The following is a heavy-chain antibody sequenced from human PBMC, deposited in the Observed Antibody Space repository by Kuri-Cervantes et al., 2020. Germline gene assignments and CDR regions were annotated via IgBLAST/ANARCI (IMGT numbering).Heavy chain of an antibody. CDR1: GYTFTSYA. CDR3: ARVGSWLVLLSYYGMDV. Sequence: ASVKVSCKASGYTFTSYAMHWVRQAPGQRLEWMGWSNAGNGNTKYSQEFQGRVTITRDTSASTAYMELSSLRAEDTAVYYCARVGSWLVLLSYYGMDVWGQGTTVTVSS. CDR2: SNAGNGNT. J-gene: IGHJ6*02. D-gene: IGHD6-19*01. V-gene: IGHV1-3*02.